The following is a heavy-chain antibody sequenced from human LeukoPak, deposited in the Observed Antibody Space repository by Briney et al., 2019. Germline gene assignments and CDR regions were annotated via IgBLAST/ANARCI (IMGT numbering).Heavy chain of an antibody. CDR3: AKDRSNYEVIDY. CDR1: GFTFSSYG. D-gene: IGHD4-11*01. J-gene: IGHJ4*02. Sequence: PGGSLRLASAASGFTFSSYGMHWVRQAPGKGLEWVAFIRYDGSNKNYADSVKGRFPISRDNSKNTLYLQMNSLRAEDTAVYYCAKDRSNYEVIDYWGQGTLVTVSS. CDR2: IRYDGSNK. V-gene: IGHV3-30*02.